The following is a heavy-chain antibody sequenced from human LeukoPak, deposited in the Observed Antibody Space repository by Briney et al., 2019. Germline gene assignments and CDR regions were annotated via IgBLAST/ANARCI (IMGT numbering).Heavy chain of an antibody. CDR1: GYTFTSYG. J-gene: IGHJ4*02. D-gene: IGHD3-10*01. Sequence: ASVKVSCKASGYTFTSYGINWVRQAPGQGLEWMGIINPSGGSTSYAQKFQGRVTMTRDTSTSTVYMELSSLRSEDTAVYYCARDPKDDYYGSGSSWPDYWGQGTLVTVSS. V-gene: IGHV1-46*01. CDR2: INPSGGST. CDR3: ARDPKDDYYGSGSSWPDY.